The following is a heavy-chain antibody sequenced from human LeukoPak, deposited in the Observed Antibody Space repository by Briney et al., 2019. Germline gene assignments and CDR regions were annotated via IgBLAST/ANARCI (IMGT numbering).Heavy chain of an antibody. J-gene: IGHJ4*02. Sequence: GASVKVSCETSGYTFTTYPINWVRQAPGQGLEWMGWFTTYNGDTNYAQNLQGRVTMTADTSTSTAYMELRSLRSDDTAVYYCALISYCTTVTCYYLDYWGQGTLVTVSS. D-gene: IGHD2-8*01. CDR3: ALISYCTTVTCYYLDY. CDR2: FTTYNGDT. V-gene: IGHV1-18*01. CDR1: GYTFTTYP.